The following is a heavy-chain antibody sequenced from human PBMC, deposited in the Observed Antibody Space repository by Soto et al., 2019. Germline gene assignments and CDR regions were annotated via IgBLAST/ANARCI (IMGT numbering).Heavy chain of an antibody. CDR2: ISGSGGST. CDR3: AAQGVYDILTGQNYYFDY. D-gene: IGHD3-9*01. V-gene: IGHV3-23*01. CDR1: GFTFSSYA. J-gene: IGHJ4*02. Sequence: PGGSLRLSCAASGFTFSSYAMSWVRQAPGKGLEWVTAISGSGGSTYYADSVKGRFTISRDNSKNTLYLKMNSLRAEDTALYYCAAQGVYDILTGQNYYFDYWGQGTLVTVSS.